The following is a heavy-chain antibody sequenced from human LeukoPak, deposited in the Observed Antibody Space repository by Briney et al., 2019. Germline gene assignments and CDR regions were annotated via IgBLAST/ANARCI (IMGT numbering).Heavy chain of an antibody. CDR1: GGSFSGYY. CDR2: INHSGST. D-gene: IGHD1-7*01. J-gene: IGHJ4*02. Sequence: PSETLSLTCAVYGGSFSGYYWSWIRQPPGKGLEWIGEINHSGSTNYNPSLKSRVTISVDTSKTHFSLKLSSVTAADTAVYYCARGRRWNYHFDYWGQGTLVTVSS. CDR3: ARGRRWNYHFDY. V-gene: IGHV4-34*01.